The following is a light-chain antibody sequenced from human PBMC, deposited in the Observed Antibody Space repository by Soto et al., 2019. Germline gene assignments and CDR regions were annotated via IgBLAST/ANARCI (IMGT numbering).Light chain of an antibody. J-gene: IGKJ5*01. V-gene: IGKV3-15*01. CDR1: QSISGK. Sequence: EIVMTQSPANLSVSPGERATLSCRASQSISGKLAWYQQRPGQAPRLLIYGASTRANGIPARFSGSGSGSEFTLTISSLHSEDFGVYYCQQYNKWFSITFGQGTRLEIK. CDR3: QQYNKWFSIT. CDR2: GAS.